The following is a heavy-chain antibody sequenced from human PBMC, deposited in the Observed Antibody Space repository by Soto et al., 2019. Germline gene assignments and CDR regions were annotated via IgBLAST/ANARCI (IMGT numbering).Heavy chain of an antibody. CDR3: ARGRYSSSYTYFDY. J-gene: IGHJ4*02. D-gene: IGHD6-13*01. CDR1: GFTFSIYW. Sequence: GGSLRLSCAASGFTFSIYWMSWVRQAPGKGLEWVANIKQDGSEKYYVDSVKGRFTISRDNAKNSLYLQMNSLRAEDTAVYYCARGRYSSSYTYFDYWGQGTLVTVSS. CDR2: IKQDGSEK. V-gene: IGHV3-7*03.